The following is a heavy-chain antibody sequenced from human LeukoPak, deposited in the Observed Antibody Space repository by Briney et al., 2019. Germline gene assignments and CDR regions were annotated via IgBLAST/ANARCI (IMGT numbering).Heavy chain of an antibody. CDR3: AKSAAAGTDTGY. J-gene: IGHJ4*02. D-gene: IGHD6-13*01. CDR2: ISYDGSNK. CDR1: GFTFSSYA. V-gene: IGHV3-30*18. Sequence: GGSLRLSCAASGFTFSSYAMHWVRQAPGKGLEWVAVISYDGSNKYYADSVKGRFTISRDNSKNTLYLQMNSLRAEDTAVYYCAKSAAAGTDTGYWGQGTLVTVSS.